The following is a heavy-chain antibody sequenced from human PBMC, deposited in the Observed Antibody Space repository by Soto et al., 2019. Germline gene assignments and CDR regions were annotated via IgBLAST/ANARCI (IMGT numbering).Heavy chain of an antibody. J-gene: IGHJ6*03. V-gene: IGHV1-18*01. CDR3: ARDFYDILPGPNYSYYYMDV. D-gene: IGHD3-9*01. CDR2: ISAYNGNT. CDR1: GYTFTSYG. Sequence: QVQLVQSGAEVKKPGASVKVSCKASGYTFTSYGISWVRQAPGQGLEWMGWISAYNGNTNYAQKLQGRVTMTTDTSTSTAYMELRSLRSDDTAVYYCARDFYDILPGPNYSYYYMDVWGKGTTVTVSS.